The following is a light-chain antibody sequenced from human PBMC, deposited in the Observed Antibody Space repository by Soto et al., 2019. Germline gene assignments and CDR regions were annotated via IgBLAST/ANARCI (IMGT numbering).Light chain of an antibody. J-gene: IGLJ3*02. CDR3: QAWGTGGV. CDR1: SGHSDYA. CDR2: VTSDGSH. Sequence: QSVLTQSPSASASPGASGKLTCTLSSGHSDYAIAWHQQQPEKGPRYLMKVTSDGSHTKGDGIPDRFSGSSSGADRYLTISSLRSDDEADYYCQAWGTGGVFGGGTKVTVL. V-gene: IGLV4-69*01.